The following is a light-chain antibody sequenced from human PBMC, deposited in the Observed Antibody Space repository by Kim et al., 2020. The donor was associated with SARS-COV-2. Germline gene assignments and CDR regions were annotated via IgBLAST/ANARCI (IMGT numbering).Light chain of an antibody. Sequence: SYELTQPLSVSVSPGQTASITCSGDKLGDKYVCGYQQKPGQSPVLVIYQDSKRPSGIPERFSGSNSGNTATLTISGTQAMDEADYYCQTWDSSSYVFGTGTKVTVL. CDR3: QTWDSSSYV. CDR1: KLGDKY. J-gene: IGLJ1*01. V-gene: IGLV3-1*01. CDR2: QDS.